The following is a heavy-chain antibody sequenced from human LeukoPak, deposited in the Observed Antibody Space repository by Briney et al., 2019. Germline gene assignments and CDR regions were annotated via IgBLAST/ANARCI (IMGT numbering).Heavy chain of an antibody. J-gene: IGHJ4*02. CDR3: AREVRGSGSDYFDY. V-gene: IGHV4-30-2*01. CDR2: IYHSGST. CDR1: GGSISSGGYS. D-gene: IGHD3-10*01. Sequence: PSQTLSLTCAVSGGSISSGGYSWSWIRQPPGKXXXXXGYIYHSGSTYYNPSLKSRVTISVDRSKNQFSLKLSSVTAADTAVYYCAREVRGSGSDYFDYWGQGTLVTVSS.